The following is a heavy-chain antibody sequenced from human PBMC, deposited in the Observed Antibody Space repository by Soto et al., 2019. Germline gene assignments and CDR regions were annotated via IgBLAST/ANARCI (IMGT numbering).Heavy chain of an antibody. CDR2: ISGSSRTT. J-gene: IGHJ6*03. V-gene: IGHV3-23*01. Sequence: GGSLRLSCAASGFAFSNYGMTWVRQTLGKGLEWVSSISGSSRTTNYADSVKGRFTISRDNSKNTVYLQMNSLTADDTAVYYCAKLRGFSGYDYYYMDVWGKGTTVTVSS. CDR3: AKLRGFSGYDYYYMDV. D-gene: IGHD5-12*01. CDR1: GFAFSNYG.